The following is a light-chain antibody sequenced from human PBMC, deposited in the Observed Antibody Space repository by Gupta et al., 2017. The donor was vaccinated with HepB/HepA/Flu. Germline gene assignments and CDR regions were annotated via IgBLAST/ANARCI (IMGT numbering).Light chain of an antibody. CDR2: DVR. CDR3: SSYTSGGTQV. V-gene: IGLV2-14*03. CDR1: SSDVGGYNY. J-gene: IGLJ3*02. Sequence: QSALTQPASASGSPGQSITISCTGTSSDVGGYNYVSWYQQHPGTAPKLMIYDVRNRPSGVSNRFSGSKSGNTASLTVSGLQPEDEADYYCSSYTSGGTQVFGGGTKVTVL.